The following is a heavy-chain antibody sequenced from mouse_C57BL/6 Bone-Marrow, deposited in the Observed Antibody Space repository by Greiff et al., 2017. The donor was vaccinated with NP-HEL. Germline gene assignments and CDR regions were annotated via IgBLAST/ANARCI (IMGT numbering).Heavy chain of an antibody. V-gene: IGHV1-74*01. D-gene: IGHD2-5*01. CDR1: GYTFTSYW. CDR3: FLYSNYDFDY. CDR2: IHPSDSDT. J-gene: IGHJ2*01. Sequence: QVHVKQPGAELVKPGASVKVSCKASGYTFTSYWMHWVKQRPGQGLEWIGRIHPSDSDTNYNQKFKGKATLTVDKSSSTAYMQLSSLTSEDSAVYYCFLYSNYDFDYWGQGTTLTVSS.